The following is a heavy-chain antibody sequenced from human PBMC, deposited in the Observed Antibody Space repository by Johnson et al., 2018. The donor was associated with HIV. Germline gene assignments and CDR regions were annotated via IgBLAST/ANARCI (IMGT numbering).Heavy chain of an antibody. CDR1: GIIVTGNF. V-gene: IGHV3-66*01. Sequence: VQLVESGGGLVQPGGSLRLSCAASGIIVTGNFMSWVRQAPGKGLEWVSVINAGGETYYADSVKGRFTISRENAKNSLYLQMNSLRAGDTAVYYCARVRWQIQSVDVFDIWGQGTMVTVSS. CDR3: ARVRWQIQSVDVFDI. D-gene: IGHD5-24*01. J-gene: IGHJ3*02. CDR2: INAGGET.